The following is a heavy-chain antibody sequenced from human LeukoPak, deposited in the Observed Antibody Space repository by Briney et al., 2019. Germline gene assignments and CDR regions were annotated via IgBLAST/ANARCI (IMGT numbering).Heavy chain of an antibody. CDR3: ATSGSYYRAPDY. CDR2: IHYSGST. J-gene: IGHJ4*02. D-gene: IGHD3-10*01. Sequence: SQTLSLTCAVSGGSISSGGYSWSWIRQPPGRGLEWIGNIHYSGSTYYNPSLKSRVTISVDTSKNQFSLRLSSVTAADTAVYFCATSGSYYRAPDYWGQGTLVTVSS. CDR1: GGSISSGGYS. V-gene: IGHV4-30-2*03.